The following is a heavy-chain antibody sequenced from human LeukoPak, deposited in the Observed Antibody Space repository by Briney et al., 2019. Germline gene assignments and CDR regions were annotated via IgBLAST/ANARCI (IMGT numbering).Heavy chain of an antibody. Sequence: GSLRLSCAASGFTFSSYAMSWVRQPPGKGLEWIGSIYYSGSTYYNPSLKSRVTISVDTSKNQFSLKLSSVTAADTAVYYCARGEDYWGQGTPVTVSS. J-gene: IGHJ4*02. CDR3: ARGEDY. CDR2: IYYSGST. CDR1: GFTFSSYA. V-gene: IGHV4-39*07.